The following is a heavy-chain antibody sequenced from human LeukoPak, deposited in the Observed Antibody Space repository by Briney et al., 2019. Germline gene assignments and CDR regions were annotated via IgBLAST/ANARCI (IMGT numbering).Heavy chain of an antibody. J-gene: IGHJ4*02. CDR1: GGSISSSSYY. V-gene: IGHV4-39*03. CDR3: NSVGVVLLYY. CDR2: IYYSGST. D-gene: IGHD2-21*01. Sequence: KTSETLSLTCTVSGGSISSSSYYWGWIRQPPGKGLEWIGSIYYSGSTYHNPSLKSRVTISVDTSKNQFSLKLSSVTAADTAVYCANSVGVVLLYYWGQGTLVTVSS.